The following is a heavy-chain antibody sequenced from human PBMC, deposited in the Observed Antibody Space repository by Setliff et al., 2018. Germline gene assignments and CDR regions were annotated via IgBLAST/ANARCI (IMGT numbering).Heavy chain of an antibody. CDR2: IKGDDSER. Sequence: GFTFRIYWMSWVRQVPGKGQEWVANIKGDDSERYYADSVKGRFTISRDNAKNTLYLQMNSLTTEDTAVYYCAKDSLEVVIALHGMDVWGQGTTVTVSS. CDR3: AKDSLEVVIALHGMDV. V-gene: IGHV3-7*01. J-gene: IGHJ6*02. D-gene: IGHD2-21*01. CDR1: GFTFRIYW.